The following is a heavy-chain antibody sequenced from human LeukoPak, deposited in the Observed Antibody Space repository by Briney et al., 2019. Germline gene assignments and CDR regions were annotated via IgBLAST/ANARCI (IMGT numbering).Heavy chain of an antibody. D-gene: IGHD2-2*02. CDR2: TKQDGSEE. V-gene: IGHV3-7*01. CDR3: ARHALLGYCSSTSCYTTDYYYYMDV. CDR1: GFTFSSYW. Sequence: GSLRLSCAASGFTFSSYWMSWVRQAPGKGLEWVANTKQDGSEEYYVDSVKGRFTISRNNAKNSLYLQMNSLRAEDTAVYYCARHALLGYCSSTSCYTTDYYYYMDVWGKGTTVTVSS. J-gene: IGHJ6*03.